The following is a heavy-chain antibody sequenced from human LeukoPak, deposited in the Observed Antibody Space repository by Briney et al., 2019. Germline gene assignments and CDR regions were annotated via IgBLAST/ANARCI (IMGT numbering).Heavy chain of an antibody. V-gene: IGHV4-59*01. CDR1: GGPISSYY. CDR2: IYYSGST. Sequence: SETLSLTCTVSGGPISSYYWSWIRQPPGKGLEWIGYIYYSGSTNYNPSLKSRVTISVDTSKNQFSLKLSSVTAADTAVYYCARVEMATIAAFDIWGQGTMVTVSS. CDR3: ARVEMATIAAFDI. J-gene: IGHJ3*02. D-gene: IGHD5-24*01.